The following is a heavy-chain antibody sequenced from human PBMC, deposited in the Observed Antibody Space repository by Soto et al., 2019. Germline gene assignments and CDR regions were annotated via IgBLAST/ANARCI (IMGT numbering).Heavy chain of an antibody. J-gene: IGHJ4*02. CDR3: AREDSIIIPAVSDF. CDR1: GFAFNNYG. V-gene: IGHV3-21*01. CDR2: ISKSDYT. Sequence: PGGSLRLSCTVSGFAFNNYGINWVRQAPGQGLEWVSSISKSDYTYYSDSVKGRFTISRDNAKNSVSLQMNTLRVEDTAVYYCAREDSIIIPAVSDFWGQGXLVTVSS. D-gene: IGHD2-2*01.